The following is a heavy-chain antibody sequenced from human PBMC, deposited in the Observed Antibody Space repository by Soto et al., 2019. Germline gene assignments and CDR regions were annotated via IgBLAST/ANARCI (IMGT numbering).Heavy chain of an antibody. D-gene: IGHD3-3*01. Sequence: SVKVSCKASGYTFTGYYMHWVRQAPGQGLEWMGWINPNSGGTNYAQKFQGRVTMTRDTSVSTAYMELSRLRSDDTAVYYCARARPFGVVNYGMDVWGQGTTVTVSS. V-gene: IGHV1-2*02. CDR2: INPNSGGT. J-gene: IGHJ6*02. CDR1: GYTFTGYY. CDR3: ARARPFGVVNYGMDV.